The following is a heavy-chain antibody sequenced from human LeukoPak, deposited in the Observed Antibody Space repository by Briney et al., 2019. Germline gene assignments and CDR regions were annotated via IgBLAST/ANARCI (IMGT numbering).Heavy chain of an antibody. D-gene: IGHD2-2*03. J-gene: IGHJ5*02. V-gene: IGHV3-33*08. CDR2: IWYDGSNK. CDR1: GFTFSNSA. CDR3: ARDRGYCSSTSCYSNWFDP. Sequence: GGSLRLSRAASGFTFSNSAMHWVRQAPGKGLEWVAVIWYDGSNKYYADSVKGRFTISRDNSKNTLYLQMNSLRAEDTAVYYCARDRGYCSSTSCYSNWFDPWGQGTLVTVSS.